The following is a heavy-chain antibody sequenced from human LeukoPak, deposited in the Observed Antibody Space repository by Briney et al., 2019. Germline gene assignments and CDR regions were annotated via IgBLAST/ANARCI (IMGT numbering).Heavy chain of an antibody. V-gene: IGHV4-39*07. CDR3: ARGRIYDFWSGYAFDI. Sequence: SETLSLTCTVSGGSISSSSYYWGWIRQPPGKGLEWIGSIYYSGSTYYNPSLKSRVTISVDTSKNQFSLKLSSVTAADTAVYYCARGRIYDFWSGYAFDIWGQGTMVTVSS. CDR1: GGSISSSSYY. D-gene: IGHD3-3*01. CDR2: IYYSGST. J-gene: IGHJ3*02.